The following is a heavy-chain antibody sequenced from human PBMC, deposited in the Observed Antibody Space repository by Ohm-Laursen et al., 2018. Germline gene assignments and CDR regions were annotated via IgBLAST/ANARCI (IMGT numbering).Heavy chain of an antibody. CDR3: ARYGLPDY. CDR1: GFTFSSYE. CDR2: ISGSDSTI. Sequence: SLRLSCSAPGFTFSSYEMNWVRQAPGKGLEWVSYISGSDSTIYYADSVKGRFTISRDNAKNSLYLQMNSLRAEDTAVYYCARYGLPDYWGQGTLVTVSS. J-gene: IGHJ4*02. D-gene: IGHD2-21*01. V-gene: IGHV3-48*03.